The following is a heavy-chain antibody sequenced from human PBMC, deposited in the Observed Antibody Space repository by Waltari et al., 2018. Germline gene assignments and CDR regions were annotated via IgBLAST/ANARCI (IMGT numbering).Heavy chain of an antibody. CDR2: IKQDGSEK. V-gene: IGHV3-7*01. D-gene: IGHD1-7*01. J-gene: IGHJ6*02. CDR3: ARRKWNYGSDDGMDV. CDR1: GFSISTSY. Sequence: EVQLVESGGGLVQPGGSLRLSCAASGFSISTSYMRWVRQAPGKGLDWVATIKQDGSEKYDVDSVKGRFTISRDNAKNSMYLQMNSLKAEDTAVYYCARRKWNYGSDDGMDVWGQGTTVTVSS.